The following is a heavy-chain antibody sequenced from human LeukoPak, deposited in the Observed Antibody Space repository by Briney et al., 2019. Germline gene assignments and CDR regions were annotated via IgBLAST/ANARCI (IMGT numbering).Heavy chain of an antibody. J-gene: IGHJ4*02. D-gene: IGHD4-17*01. CDR3: ARGYDYGDYVGDFDY. V-gene: IGHV1-18*01. CDR2: ITTYNDNT. CDR1: GYTFTSYP. Sequence: ASVKVSCKASGYTFTSYPISWVRQAPGQGLEWMAWITTYNDNTNYAQKLQGRVTMTTDTSTSTAYMDLRGLRSDDTAVYYCARGYDYGDYVGDFDYWGQGTLVTVSS.